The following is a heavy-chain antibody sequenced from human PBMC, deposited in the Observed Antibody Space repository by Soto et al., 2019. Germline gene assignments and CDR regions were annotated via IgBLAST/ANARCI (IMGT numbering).Heavy chain of an antibody. Sequence: VQLVESGGGLIQPGGSLRLSCAASGFTVSSNYMSWVRQAPGKGLEWVSVIYSGGSTYYADSVKGRFTISRDNSKTPLCPQMNSRRPEDTAVYYCERDAVGVGATGYFVFWGQGTLVTVCS. J-gene: IGHJ4*02. D-gene: IGHD1-26*01. CDR2: IYSGGST. CDR1: GFTVSSNY. V-gene: IGHV3-53*01. CDR3: ERDAVGVGATGYFVF.